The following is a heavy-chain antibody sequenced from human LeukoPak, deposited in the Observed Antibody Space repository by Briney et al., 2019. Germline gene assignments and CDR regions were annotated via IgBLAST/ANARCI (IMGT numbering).Heavy chain of an antibody. CDR3: ARYYDLLTGYHYYFDY. CDR1: GFTFSSYW. J-gene: IGHJ4*02. V-gene: IGHV3-7*04. CDR2: INQDGIEK. Sequence: GGSLRLSCAAYGFTFSSYWMSWVRQAPGKGLEWVANINQDGIEKYSVDSVKGRFTISRDNAKNSLYLQMNSLRAEDTAVYYCARYYDLLTGYHYYFDYWGQGTLVTVSS. D-gene: IGHD3-9*01.